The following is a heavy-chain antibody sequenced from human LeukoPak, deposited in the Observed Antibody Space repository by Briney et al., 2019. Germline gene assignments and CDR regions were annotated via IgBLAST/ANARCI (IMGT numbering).Heavy chain of an antibody. Sequence: PGGSLRLSCAASGFTFSAYWMSWVRQAPGKGPEWVANIKQDGSERNYVASVRGRFAVSRDNAENSLDLQMNSLRVEDTAVYYCAKGGGSYYGYFDYWGQGTLVTVSS. CDR2: IKQDGSER. J-gene: IGHJ4*02. D-gene: IGHD1-26*01. CDR3: AKGGGSYYGYFDY. V-gene: IGHV3-7*03. CDR1: GFTFSAYW.